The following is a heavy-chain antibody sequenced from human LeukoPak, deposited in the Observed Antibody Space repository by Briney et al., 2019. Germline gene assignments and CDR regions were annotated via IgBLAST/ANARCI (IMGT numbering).Heavy chain of an antibody. Sequence: GGSLRLSCAASDFTFNTYDMNWVRQAPGKGLEWGSSISSSSSYIYYADSVKGRFTISRDNAKNSLYLQMNSLGAEDTSIYYCAREGHSYYYMDVWGKGTTVTVSS. V-gene: IGHV3-21*01. CDR3: AREGHSYYYMDV. J-gene: IGHJ6*03. CDR2: ISSSSSYI. CDR1: DFTFNTYD.